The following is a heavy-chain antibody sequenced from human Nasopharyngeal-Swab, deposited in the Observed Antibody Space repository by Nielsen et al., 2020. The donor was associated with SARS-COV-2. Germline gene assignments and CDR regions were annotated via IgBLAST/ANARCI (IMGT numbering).Heavy chain of an antibody. D-gene: IGHD3-16*02. Sequence: WFARCPGQGLEWVGFIRSKAYGGTTEYAASVKGRFTISRDDSKSIAYLQMNSLKTEDTAVYYCTRSYDYVWGSYRKSWGQGTLVTVSS. CDR3: TRSYDYVWGSYRKS. J-gene: IGHJ5*02. CDR2: IRSKAYGGTT. V-gene: IGHV3-49*03.